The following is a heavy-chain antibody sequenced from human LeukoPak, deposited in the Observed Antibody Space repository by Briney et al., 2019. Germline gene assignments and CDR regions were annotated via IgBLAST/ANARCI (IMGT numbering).Heavy chain of an antibody. CDR1: GYTFTAYY. CDR3: ASYPRYVSTPPFDY. V-gene: IGHV1-2*02. J-gene: IGHJ4*02. CDR2: INPNTGDT. D-gene: IGHD2-15*01. Sequence: ASVKVSCKASGYTFTAYYMHWVRQAPGQGPEWMGWINPNTGDTKYAQRFQGRVTMTRDTTISTAYLELSRLTSDDTAVYYCASYPRYVSTPPFDYWGQGTLVTVSS.